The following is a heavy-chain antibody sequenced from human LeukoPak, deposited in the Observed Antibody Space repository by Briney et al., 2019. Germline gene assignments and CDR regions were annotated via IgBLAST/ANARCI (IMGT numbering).Heavy chain of an antibody. J-gene: IGHJ4*02. CDR1: GGSISSYY. V-gene: IGHV4-59*01. D-gene: IGHD3-3*01. CDR3: ARGYDFWSGLYYFDY. CDR2: IYYSGST. Sequence: SETLSLTCTVSGGSISSYYWSWIRQPPGKGLEWIGYIYYSGSTNYNPSLKSRVTISVDTSKNQFTLKLSSVTAADTAVYYCARGYDFWSGLYYFDYWGQGTLVTVSS.